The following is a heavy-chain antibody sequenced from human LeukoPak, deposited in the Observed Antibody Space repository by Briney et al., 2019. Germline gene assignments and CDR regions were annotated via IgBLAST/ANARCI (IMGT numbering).Heavy chain of an antibody. CDR1: GYTFTGYY. D-gene: IGHD2-15*01. CDR3: ARDHCSGGSCYGYFDY. CDR2: INPNSGGT. J-gene: IGHJ4*02. V-gene: IGHV1-2*02. Sequence: ASVKVSCKASGYTFTGYYMHWVRQAPGQGLEWMGWINPNSGGTNYAQKFQGRVTMTRDTSIGTAYMELSRLRSDDTAVYYCARDHCSGGSCYGYFDYWGQGTLVTVSS.